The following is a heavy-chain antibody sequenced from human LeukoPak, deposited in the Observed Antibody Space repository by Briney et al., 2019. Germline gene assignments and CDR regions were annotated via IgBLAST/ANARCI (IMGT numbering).Heavy chain of an antibody. CDR3: ASPRQPSTLADY. J-gene: IGHJ4*02. CDR1: GFILYHYG. V-gene: IGHV3-23*01. D-gene: IGHD1-14*01. CDR2: IHGGDGSGVTT. Sequence: GGSLRLSCAASGFILYHYGMSWVRQAPGKRLEWVSSIHGGDGSGVTTYYADSVKGRFTISRDNSKNTLYLQMNSLRAEDTAVYYCASPRQPSTLADYWGQGTLVTVSS.